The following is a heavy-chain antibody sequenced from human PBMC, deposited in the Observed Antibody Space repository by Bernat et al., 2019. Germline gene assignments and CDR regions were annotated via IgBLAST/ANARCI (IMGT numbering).Heavy chain of an antibody. CDR3: ARGFTYYYDSSGYSSDAFDI. CDR2: IWYDGSNK. CDR1: GFTFSSYG. Sequence: QVQLVESGGGVVQPGRSLRLSCAASGFTFSSYGMHWVRQAPGKGLEWVAVIWYDGSNKYYADSVKGRFTISRDNSKNTLYLQMNSLRAEDTAVYYCARGFTYYYDSSGYSSDAFDIWGQGTTVTVSS. V-gene: IGHV3-33*01. D-gene: IGHD3-22*01. J-gene: IGHJ3*02.